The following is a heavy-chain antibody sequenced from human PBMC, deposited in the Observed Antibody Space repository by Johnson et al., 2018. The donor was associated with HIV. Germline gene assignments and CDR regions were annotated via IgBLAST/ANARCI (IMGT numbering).Heavy chain of an antibody. CDR3: TTDIPVIVLGGPDI. D-gene: IGHD2-8*02. CDR1: GFTFSSYG. Sequence: QVQLVESGGGLAQPGGSLRLSCAASGFTFSSYGMHWVRQAPGKGLEWVAVIWYDGSNKYYADSVKGRFTISRDNSKNTLYLQMNSLKTEDTAVYYCTTDIPVIVLGGPDIWGQGTMVTVSS. J-gene: IGHJ3*02. CDR2: IWYDGSNK. V-gene: IGHV3-33*01.